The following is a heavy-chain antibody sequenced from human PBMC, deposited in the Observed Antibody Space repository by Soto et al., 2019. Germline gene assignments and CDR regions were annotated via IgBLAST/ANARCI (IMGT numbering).Heavy chain of an antibody. Sequence: GASVKVSCKASGYSFATYGFSWVRQAPGQGLECVGRISAHNGDTHYSQKFQGRVTLTTDTSTNTGYMELRSLTSDDTAVYFCATEPIYYNDGSGYYPLGHWGQGTLVTVSSDVWGQGTTVTVSS. J-gene: IGHJ6*02. CDR1: GYSFATYG. CDR2: ISAHNGDT. V-gene: IGHV1-18*04. D-gene: IGHD3-22*01. CDR3: ATEPIYYNDGSGYYPLGHWGQGTLVTVSSDV.